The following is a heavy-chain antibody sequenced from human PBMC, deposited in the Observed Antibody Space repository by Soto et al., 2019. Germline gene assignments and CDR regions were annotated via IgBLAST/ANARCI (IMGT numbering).Heavy chain of an antibody. CDR3: TTEAPPARHDYGDYGGWFDP. D-gene: IGHD4-17*01. CDR1: GFTFSNAW. Sequence: GGSLRLSCAASGFTFSNAWMNWVRQAPGKGLEWVGRIKSKTDGGTTDYAAPVKGRFTISRDDSKNTLYLQMNSLKTEDTAVYYCTTEAPPARHDYGDYGGWFDPWGQGTLVTVSS. CDR2: IKSKTDGGTT. J-gene: IGHJ5*02. V-gene: IGHV3-15*07.